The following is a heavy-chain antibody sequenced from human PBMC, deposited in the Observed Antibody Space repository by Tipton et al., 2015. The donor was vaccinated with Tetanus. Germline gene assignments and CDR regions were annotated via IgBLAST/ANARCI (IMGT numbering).Heavy chain of an antibody. V-gene: IGHV4-31*02. D-gene: IGHD3-10*01. J-gene: IGHJ6*02. CDR1: GGSISSDGAY. Sequence: LRLSCTVSGGSISSDGAYWSWIRQHPGEGLEWIGYISNSGSTYYNPSLKSRVTISVDTSQKQISLKVNSVTAADTAVYYCARDRGVRGGYYYYHGMDVWGQATTVTVSS. CDR3: ARDRGVRGGYYYYHGMDV. CDR2: ISNSGST.